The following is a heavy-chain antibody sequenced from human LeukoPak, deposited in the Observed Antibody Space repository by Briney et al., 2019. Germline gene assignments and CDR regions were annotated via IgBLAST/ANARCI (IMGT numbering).Heavy chain of an antibody. CDR3: AKDQGIGWTKDAFDI. CDR1: GFNFGGYG. V-gene: IGHV3-33*06. J-gene: IGHJ3*02. D-gene: IGHD6-19*01. CDR2: IFADGTNK. Sequence: GGSLTLSCAASGFNFGGYGIHWVRQAPGKGLEWVAIIFADGTNKYYGDSVNGRFTISRDNSKNTLCLQMNSLRAEDTALYYCAKDQGIGWTKDAFDIWGQGTMVTVSS.